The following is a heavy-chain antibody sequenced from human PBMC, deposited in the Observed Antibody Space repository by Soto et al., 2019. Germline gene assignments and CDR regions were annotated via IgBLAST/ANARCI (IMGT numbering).Heavy chain of an antibody. CDR1: GFTFSSYG. V-gene: IGHV3-30*18. J-gene: IGHJ5*02. CDR2: ISYDGSNK. D-gene: IGHD6-19*01. Sequence: QVQLVESGGGVVQPGWSLRLSCAASGFTFSSYGMHWVRQAPGKGLEWVAVISYDGSNKYYADSVKGRFTISRDNSKNTLYLQMNSLRAEDTAVYYCAKDGGSGWFDPWGQGTLVTVSS. CDR3: AKDGGSGWFDP.